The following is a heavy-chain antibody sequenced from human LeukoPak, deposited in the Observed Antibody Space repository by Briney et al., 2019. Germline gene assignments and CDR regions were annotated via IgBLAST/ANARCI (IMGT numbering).Heavy chain of an antibody. J-gene: IGHJ6*02. Sequence: GRSLRLSCAASGFTFDDYAMHWVRHAPGKGLEWVSGISWNSGNIGYADSVKGRFTISRDNAKNSLYLQMNSLRAEDTALYYCAKDTYYYGSGSYPPNYYYYGMDVWGQGTTVTVSS. CDR3: AKDTYYYGSGSYPPNYYYYGMDV. D-gene: IGHD3-10*01. CDR2: ISWNSGNI. V-gene: IGHV3-9*01. CDR1: GFTFDDYA.